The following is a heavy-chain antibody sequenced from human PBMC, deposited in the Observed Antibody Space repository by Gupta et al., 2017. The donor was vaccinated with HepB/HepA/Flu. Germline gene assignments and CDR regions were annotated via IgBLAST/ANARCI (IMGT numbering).Heavy chain of an antibody. V-gene: IGHV1-2*02. CDR3: ARELAGNWNGAGGDC. Sequence: QVQLVQSGAEVKKPGASVKVSCKASGYTFNGYYIHWVRQAPGQGLEWMGWIIPSSGAKNSARNWQGRVIMTRDTSINTAYMQLTRLKSEDTAVYYCARELAGNWNGAGGDCWGQGTLVTVSS. CDR1: GYTFNGYY. CDR2: IIPSSGAK. D-gene: IGHD1-1*01. J-gene: IGHJ4*02.